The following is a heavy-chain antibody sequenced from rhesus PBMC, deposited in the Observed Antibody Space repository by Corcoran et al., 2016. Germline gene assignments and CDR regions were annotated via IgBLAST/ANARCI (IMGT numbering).Heavy chain of an antibody. D-gene: IGHD4-23*01. V-gene: IGHV4-65*01. Sequence: QLQLQESGPGLVKPSETLSLTCAVSGGSVSSSNWWSWIRQPPGKGLEWIGYINGSSGSTYYNPSLKSRVTISTATSKNQFSLKLSAVTAADTAVYYCARDRVGTVTTKGYFEFWGQGALVTVSS. J-gene: IGHJ1*01. CDR1: GGSVSSSNW. CDR2: INGSSGST. CDR3: ARDRVGTVTTKGYFEF.